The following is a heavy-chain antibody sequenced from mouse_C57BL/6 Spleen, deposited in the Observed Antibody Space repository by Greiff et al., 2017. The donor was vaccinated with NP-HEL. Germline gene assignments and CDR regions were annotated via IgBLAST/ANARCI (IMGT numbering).Heavy chain of an antibody. J-gene: IGHJ4*01. D-gene: IGHD1-1*01. CDR1: GYTFTDYY. CDR2: IYPGSGNT. CDR3: ARQVYYGSYLYAMGY. Sequence: QVQLQQSGAELVRPGASVKLSCKASGYTFTDYYINWVKQRPGQGLEWIARIYPGSGNTYYNEKFKGKATLTAEKSSSTAYMQLSSLTSEDSAVYFCARQVYYGSYLYAMGYWGQGASVTVSS. V-gene: IGHV1-76*01.